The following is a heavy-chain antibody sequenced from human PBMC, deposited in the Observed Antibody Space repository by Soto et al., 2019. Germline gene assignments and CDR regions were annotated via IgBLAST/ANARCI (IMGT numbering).Heavy chain of an antibody. CDR1: GGSITNFY. CDR3: ARASVSYSTNGFDS. J-gene: IGHJ5*01. V-gene: IGHV4-59*01. D-gene: IGHD5-18*01. Sequence: QVQLQESGPGLVKPSETLSLNCSVSGGSITNFYWSWIRQAPGRGLEWIGYVNHIGSTKYNPSLDIRSTISLDTYKNQFSLKMTSVTTADTAVYYCARASVSYSTNGFDSWGQGTLVTVAS. CDR2: VNHIGST.